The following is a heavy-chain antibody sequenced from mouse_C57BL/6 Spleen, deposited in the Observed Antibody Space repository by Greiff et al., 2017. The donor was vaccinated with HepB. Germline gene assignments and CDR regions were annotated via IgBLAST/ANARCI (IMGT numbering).Heavy chain of an antibody. J-gene: IGHJ2*01. V-gene: IGHV1-15*01. D-gene: IGHD2-2*01. CDR1: GYTFTDYE. CDR2: IDPETGGT. CDR3: TRATMVTPFDY. Sequence: VQLQQSGAELVRPGASVTLSCKASGYTFTDYEMHWVKQTPVHGLEWIGAIDPETGGTAYNQKFKGKAILTADKSSSTAYMELRSLTSEDSAVYYCTRATMVTPFDYWGQGTTLTVSS.